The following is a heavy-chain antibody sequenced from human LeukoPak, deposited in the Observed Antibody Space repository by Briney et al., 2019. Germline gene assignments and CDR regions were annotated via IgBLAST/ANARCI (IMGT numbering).Heavy chain of an antibody. V-gene: IGHV4-34*01. Sequence: SETLSLTCAVYGGSFSGYYWSWIRQPPGKGLEWLGEMNHSGSANYNPSLKSRVTISVDTSKNQFSLKLSSVTAADTAVYYCARGTDSYCTNGVCYLYYYYYMDVWGKGTTVTVSS. D-gene: IGHD2-8*01. CDR3: ARGTDSYCTNGVCYLYYYYYMDV. J-gene: IGHJ6*03. CDR2: MNHSGSA. CDR1: GGSFSGYY.